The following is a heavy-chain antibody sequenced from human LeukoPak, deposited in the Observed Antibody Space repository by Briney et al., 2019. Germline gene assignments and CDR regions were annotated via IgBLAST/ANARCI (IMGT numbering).Heavy chain of an antibody. CDR1: GFTFNNYV. CDR2: IDYAGGST. CDR3: AATRVCGGVLLRPNCLYFED. Sequence: PGGSLRLSCAASGFTFNNYVMSWVRQAPGRGLEWVSGIDYAGGSTNYADSVQGRFTVSRDNFENTLYLQMNSLRAEDTAIYYCAATRVCGGVLLRPNCLYFEDWGQGTLVTVSS. V-gene: IGHV3-23*01. D-gene: IGHD3-10*01. J-gene: IGHJ4*02.